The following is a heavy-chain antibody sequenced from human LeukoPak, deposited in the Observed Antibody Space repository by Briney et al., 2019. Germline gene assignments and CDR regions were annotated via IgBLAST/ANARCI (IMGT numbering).Heavy chain of an antibody. CDR1: GGTFSSYA. D-gene: IGHD3-22*01. CDR3: ARDTHYDSSGYSLPYAFDI. Sequence: ASVKVSCKASGGTFSSYAISWVRQAPGQGLEWMGGIISIFGTANYAQKFQGRVTITADESTSTAYMELSSLRSEDTAVYYCARDTHYDSSGYSLPYAFDIWGQGTMVTVSS. J-gene: IGHJ3*02. V-gene: IGHV1-69*13. CDR2: IISIFGTA.